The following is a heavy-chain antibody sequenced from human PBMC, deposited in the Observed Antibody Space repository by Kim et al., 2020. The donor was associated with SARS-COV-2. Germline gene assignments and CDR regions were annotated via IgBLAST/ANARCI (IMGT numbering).Heavy chain of an antibody. CDR1: GFTFSSYW. V-gene: IGHV3-7*01. Sequence: GGSLRLSCAASGFTFSSYWMSWVRQAPGKGLEWVANIKQDGSEKYYVDSVKGRFTISRDNAKNSLYLQMNSLRAEDTAVYYCASGYSSSFMGAVFDYWGQGTLVTVSS. J-gene: IGHJ4*02. CDR3: ASGYSSSFMGAVFDY. CDR2: IKQDGSEK. D-gene: IGHD6-13*01.